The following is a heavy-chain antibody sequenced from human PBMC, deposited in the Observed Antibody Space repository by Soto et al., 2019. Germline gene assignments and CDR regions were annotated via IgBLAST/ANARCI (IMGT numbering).Heavy chain of an antibody. CDR2: IHYSGST. D-gene: IGHD4-17*01. V-gene: IGHV4-31*03. CDR3: ARGYGDYVDY. J-gene: IGHJ4*02. Sequence: SETLSLTCTASGGSISSGNYYWSWMRQHPGKGLEWIGYIHYSGSTYYNPSLKSRVIISVDTSNNQFSLKLSSVTAADTAVYYCARGYGDYVDYWGQGTLVTVSS. CDR1: GGSISSGNYY.